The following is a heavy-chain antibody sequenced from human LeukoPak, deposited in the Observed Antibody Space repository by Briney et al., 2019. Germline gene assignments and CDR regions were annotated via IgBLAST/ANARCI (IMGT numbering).Heavy chain of an antibody. Sequence: SETLSLTFTVSGYSISSGYYWGWIRQPPGKGLEWIGSIYYSGSTYYNPSLKSRVTISVDTSKNHFSLKLSSVTAADTAVYYCASAVAAKVGFDYWAREPWSPSPQ. V-gene: IGHV4-38-2*02. J-gene: IGHJ4*02. CDR3: ASAVAAKVGFDY. CDR2: IYYSGST. CDR1: GYSISSGYY. D-gene: IGHD2-15*01.